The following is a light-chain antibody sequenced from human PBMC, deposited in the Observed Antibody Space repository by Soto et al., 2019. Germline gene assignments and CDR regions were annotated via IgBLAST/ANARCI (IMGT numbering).Light chain of an antibody. CDR1: QRMTNNF. CDR3: QQYGRSPFT. CDR2: GAS. Sequence: EIVLTQSPYTLSLSPGERVTLSCRASQRMTNNFLAWFHQKPGLAPRLLIHGASTRASGVPDRFTGGGSGTDFFLTISRVEPEDFAVYYCQQYGRSPFTFGQGTKLQIQ. V-gene: IGKV3-20*01. J-gene: IGKJ2*01.